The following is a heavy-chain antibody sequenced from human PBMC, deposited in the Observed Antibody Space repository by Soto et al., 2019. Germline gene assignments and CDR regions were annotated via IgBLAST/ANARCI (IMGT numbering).Heavy chain of an antibody. Sequence: SETLSLTCAVSGGSINSGGYSWSWIRQPPGKGLEWIGYIYHGGKSYYNPSLKSRVIISVNRSKNQFSLKLTSVTAADTAVYYCARAMVRGPFNWFDPWGLGTLVTVSS. CDR2: IYHGGKS. D-gene: IGHD3-10*01. CDR1: GGSINSGGYS. V-gene: IGHV4-30-2*01. CDR3: ARAMVRGPFNWFDP. J-gene: IGHJ5*02.